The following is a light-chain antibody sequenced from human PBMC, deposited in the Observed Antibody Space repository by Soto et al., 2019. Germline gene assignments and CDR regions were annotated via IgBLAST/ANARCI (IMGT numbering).Light chain of an antibody. V-gene: IGKV3-20*01. CDR2: GAS. J-gene: IGKJ5*01. CDR3: QQYGGSPIT. CDR1: QSVRNSY. Sequence: EIVLTQSPCTLSLSPGERATLSCKGSQSVRNSYLAWYQQKPGQAPRLLISGASSRATGIPDRFSGSGSGTDFTLTINRLEPEDFALYYCQQYGGSPITFGQGTRLEIK.